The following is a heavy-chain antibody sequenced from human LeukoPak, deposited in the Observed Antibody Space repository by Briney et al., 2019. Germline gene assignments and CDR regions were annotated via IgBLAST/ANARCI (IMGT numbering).Heavy chain of an antibody. V-gene: IGHV3-23*01. J-gene: IGHJ4*02. CDR2: ISGSGGNT. CDR1: GFTFSHYG. Sequence: PGGSLRLSCAASGFTFSHYGMTWVRQAPGKGLEWVSAISGSGGNTYYADSVKGRFTISRDNSKNTLYLQMNSLRAEDTAVYYCAKSGYNRFDYWGQGTLVTVSS. CDR3: AKSGYNRFDY. D-gene: IGHD5-24*01.